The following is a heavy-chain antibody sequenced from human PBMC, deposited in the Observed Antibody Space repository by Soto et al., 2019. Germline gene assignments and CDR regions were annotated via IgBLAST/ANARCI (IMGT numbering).Heavy chain of an antibody. CDR3: AKSGKGYCSGGSCYSGPNYYYYYVMDV. J-gene: IGHJ6*02. CDR1: GFTFSSYA. CDR2: ISGSGGST. V-gene: IGHV3-23*01. D-gene: IGHD2-15*01. Sequence: EVQLLESGGGLVQPGGSLRLSCAASGFTFSSYAMSWVRQAPGKGLEWVSAISGSGGSTYYADSVKGRFTISRDNSKNTLYLQMNSLIAEDTAVYYCAKSGKGYCSGGSCYSGPNYYYYYVMDVWGQGTTVTVSS.